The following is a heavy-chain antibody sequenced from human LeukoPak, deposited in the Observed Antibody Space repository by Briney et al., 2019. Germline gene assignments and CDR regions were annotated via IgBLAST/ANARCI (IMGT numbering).Heavy chain of an antibody. V-gene: IGHV3-7*01. J-gene: IGHJ4*02. Sequence: ETLSLTCTVSGGSISSTSYSWGWIRQPPGKGLAWVANIIEDGNLKYYVDSVKGRFTISRDNTKNSLYLQMKSLRADDTAVYYCARVGKNGWDFDHWGQGTLVTVSS. CDR2: IIEDGNLK. D-gene: IGHD6-19*01. CDR1: GGSISSTSYS. CDR3: ARVGKNGWDFDH.